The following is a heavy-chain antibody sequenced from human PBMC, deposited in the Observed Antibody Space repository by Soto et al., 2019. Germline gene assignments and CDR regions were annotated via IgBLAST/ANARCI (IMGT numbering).Heavy chain of an antibody. CDR2: ISSSSSTI. Sequence: GGSLRLSCAASGFTFSSYSMNWVRQAPGKGLEWVSYISSSSSTIYYADSVKGRFTISRDNAKNSLYLQMNSLRAEDTAVYYCARVSRDGVSSSSWFRGFAPEDQYGMEVWGQGTTVTVSS. CDR3: ARVSRDGVSSSSWFRGFAPEDQYGMEV. V-gene: IGHV3-48*01. D-gene: IGHD6-13*01. CDR1: GFTFSSYS. J-gene: IGHJ6*02.